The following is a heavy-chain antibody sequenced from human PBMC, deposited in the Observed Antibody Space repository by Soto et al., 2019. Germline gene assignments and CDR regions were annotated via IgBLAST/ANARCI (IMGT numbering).Heavy chain of an antibody. CDR3: ARYSGLLYFDY. J-gene: IGHJ4*02. V-gene: IGHV4-39*01. CDR2: IYYSGST. CDR1: GGSISSRSYC. D-gene: IGHD5-12*01. Sequence: PSVTLSLTWTVSGGSISSRSYCWGWIRQPPGKGLEWIGSIYYSGSTYYNPSLKSRVTISVDTSKNQFSLKLSSVTAADTAVYYCARYSGLLYFDYWGQGTLVTVSS.